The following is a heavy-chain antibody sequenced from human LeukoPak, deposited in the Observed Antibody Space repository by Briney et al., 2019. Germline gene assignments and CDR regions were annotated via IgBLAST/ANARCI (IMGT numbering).Heavy chain of an antibody. D-gene: IGHD6-13*01. V-gene: IGHV1-69*13. CDR2: IILIFGTA. CDR1: GGSFSSYA. Sequence: SVTVSCKASGGSFSSYAISWVRQAPGQGLEWMGGIILIFGTANYAQKFQGRGTITAAEATSTAYMQLSSMRTEDTAVYYCARVHSSTDYYYYYMDVWGKGTTVTVSS. CDR3: ARVHSSTDYYYYYMDV. J-gene: IGHJ6*03.